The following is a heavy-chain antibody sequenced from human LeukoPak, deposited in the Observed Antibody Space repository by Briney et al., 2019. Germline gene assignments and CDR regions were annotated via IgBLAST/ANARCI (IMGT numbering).Heavy chain of an antibody. CDR3: ARHRVGITRDFDY. Sequence: PSETLSLTCTVSGGSISSYYWSWTRQSPGKGLEWIGYIYYSGSTNYNSSLKSRVTISVDASKNQFSLKVNSVTAADTAVYYCARHRVGITRDFDYWGQGTLVTVSS. CDR1: GGSISSYY. D-gene: IGHD1-26*01. CDR2: IYYSGST. J-gene: IGHJ4*02. V-gene: IGHV4-59*08.